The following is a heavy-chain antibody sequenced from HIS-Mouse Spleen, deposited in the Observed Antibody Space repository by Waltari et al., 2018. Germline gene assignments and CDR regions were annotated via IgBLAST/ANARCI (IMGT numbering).Heavy chain of an antibody. CDR2: ISSTSSYI. Sequence: EVQLVESGGGLVKPGGTLKLSWAASGFTFTRHGLPCVRTAPGKGLEWVSSISSTSSYIYYADSVKGRFTISRDNAKNSLYLQMNSLRAEDTAVYYCARAGIAAAYYFDYWGQGTLVTVSS. D-gene: IGHD6-13*01. CDR1: GFTFTRHG. J-gene: IGHJ4*02. V-gene: IGHV3-21*01. CDR3: ARAGIAAAYYFDY.